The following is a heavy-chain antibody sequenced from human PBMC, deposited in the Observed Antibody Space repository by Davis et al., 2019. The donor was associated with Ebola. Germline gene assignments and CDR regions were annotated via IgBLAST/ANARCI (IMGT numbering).Heavy chain of an antibody. V-gene: IGHV6-1*01. CDR1: GDSVSSRSAA. CDR2: TYYRSKWYT. CDR3: ARDLNWFDS. Sequence: SQTLSLTCAISGDSVSSRSAAWNWIRQSPSRGLEWLVKTYYRSKWYTDYALSVKSRIVINPDTSKNQFSLQLNSVTPDDTAVYYCARDLNWFDSWGQGTLVTVSS. J-gene: IGHJ5*01.